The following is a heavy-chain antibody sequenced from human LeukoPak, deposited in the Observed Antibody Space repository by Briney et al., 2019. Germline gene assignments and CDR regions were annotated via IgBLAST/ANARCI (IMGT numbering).Heavy chain of an antibody. D-gene: IGHD3-9*01. CDR2: ISWNSGSI. CDR1: GFTLDDYA. V-gene: IGHV3-9*01. Sequence: GGSLRLSCAASGFTLDDYAMHWVRQAPGKGLEWVSGISWNSGSIGYADPVKGRFTISRDNAKNSLYLQMNSLRAEDTALYYCAKDPYYDILTGFDYWGQGTLVTVSS. CDR3: AKDPYYDILTGFDY. J-gene: IGHJ4*02.